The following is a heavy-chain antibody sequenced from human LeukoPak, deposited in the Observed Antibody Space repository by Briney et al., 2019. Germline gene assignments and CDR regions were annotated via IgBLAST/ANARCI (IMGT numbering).Heavy chain of an antibody. CDR3: ARDSSGYGSGSYYVFAY. J-gene: IGHJ4*02. CDR1: GFTFSDHY. CDR2: MSSSGSTI. D-gene: IGHD3-10*01. V-gene: IGHV3-11*01. Sequence: GGSLRLSCAAAGFTFSDHYMSWIRQAPGKGLEWVSYMSSSGSTIYYADSVKGRFTISGDNAKNSLYLQMNSLRAEDTAVYYCARDSSGYGSGSYYVFAYWGQGTLVTVSS.